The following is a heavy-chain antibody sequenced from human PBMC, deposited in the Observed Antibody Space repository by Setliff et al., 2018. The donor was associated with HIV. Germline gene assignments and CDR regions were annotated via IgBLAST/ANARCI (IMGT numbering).Heavy chain of an antibody. V-gene: IGHV3-9*01. CDR1: GFPFDNFG. CDR3: VKDASVSATNFYYFDV. CDR2: ISWFGRDI. J-gene: IGHJ6*03. Sequence: ASGFPFDNFGFHWVRQAPGKGLEWVSTISWFGRDIYYADSVRGRFTFSRDSAKNSLHLQMNSLKLEDTATYFCVKDASVSATNFYYFDVWGKGTTVTVSS.